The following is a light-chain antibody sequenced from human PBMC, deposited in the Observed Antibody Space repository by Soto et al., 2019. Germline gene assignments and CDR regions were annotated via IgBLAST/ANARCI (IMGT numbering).Light chain of an antibody. CDR3: QQYNSYTWT. Sequence: EIKMGQSPSALSASKGDRVTITCLASQSISSWLAWYQQKPGKAPKLLIYKASSLESGVPSRFSGSGSGTEFTLTISSLQPDDFATYYCQQYNSYTWTFGQGTKVDIK. J-gene: IGKJ1*01. CDR2: KAS. V-gene: IGKV1-5*03. CDR1: QSISSW.